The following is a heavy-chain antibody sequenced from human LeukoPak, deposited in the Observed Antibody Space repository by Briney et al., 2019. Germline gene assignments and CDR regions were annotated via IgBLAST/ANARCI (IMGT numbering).Heavy chain of an antibody. Sequence: GGSLRLSCAASGFTFSSYGMSWVRQAPGKGLEWVSAISGSGGSTYYADSVKGRFTISRDNSKNTLYLQMNSLRAEDTALYHCARRGYGSGSYEYYYYYYMDVWGKGTTVTVSS. J-gene: IGHJ6*03. V-gene: IGHV3-23*01. D-gene: IGHD3-10*01. CDR1: GFTFSSYG. CDR3: ARRGYGSGSYEYYYYYYMDV. CDR2: ISGSGGST.